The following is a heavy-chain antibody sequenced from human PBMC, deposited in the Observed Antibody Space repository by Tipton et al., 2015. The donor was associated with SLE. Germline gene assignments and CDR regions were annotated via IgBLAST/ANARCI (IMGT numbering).Heavy chain of an antibody. CDR1: GGSISSSSYY. V-gene: IGHV4-39*07. D-gene: IGHD4-17*01. J-gene: IGHJ4*02. Sequence: TLSLTCTVSGGSISSSSYYWGWIRQPPGKGLEWIGSIYYSGSTYYNPSLKSRVTISVDTSKNQFSLKLSSVTAADTAVYYCARGDYGDDFDYWGQGTLVTVSS. CDR2: IYYSGST. CDR3: ARGDYGDDFDY.